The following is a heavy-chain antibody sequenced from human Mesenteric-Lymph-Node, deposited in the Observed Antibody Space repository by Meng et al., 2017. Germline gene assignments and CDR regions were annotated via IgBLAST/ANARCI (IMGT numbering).Heavy chain of an antibody. D-gene: IGHD3-10*01. CDR3: ARDPPYYYGSGSYYGRGWFDP. Sequence: ASVKVSCKASGYTFTGYYMHWVRQAPGQGLEWMGWINPNSGGTNYAQKFQGRVTMTRDTSISTAYMELSRLRSDDTAVYYCARDPPYYYGSGSYYGRGWFDPWGQGTQVTVSS. J-gene: IGHJ5*02. V-gene: IGHV1-2*02. CDR1: GYTFTGYY. CDR2: INPNSGGT.